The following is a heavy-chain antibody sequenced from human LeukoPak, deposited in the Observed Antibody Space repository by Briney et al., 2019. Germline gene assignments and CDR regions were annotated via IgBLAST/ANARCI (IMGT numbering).Heavy chain of an antibody. J-gene: IGHJ4*02. D-gene: IGHD3-16*02. CDR2: IIPIFGTA. CDR3: ARERLVELSLDY. CDR1: GGTFSSYA. V-gene: IGHV1-69*13. Sequence: SVKVSCKASGGTFSSYAISCVRQAPGQGLEWMGGIIPIFGTANYAQKFQGRVTITADESTSTAYMELSSLRSEDTAVYYCARERLVELSLDYWGQGTLVTVSS.